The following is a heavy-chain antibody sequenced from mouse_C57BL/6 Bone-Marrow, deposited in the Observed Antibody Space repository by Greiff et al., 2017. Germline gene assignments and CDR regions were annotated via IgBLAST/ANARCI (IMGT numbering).Heavy chain of an antibody. CDR1: GYTFTSYW. CDR2: IDPNSGGT. D-gene: IGHD2-2*01. J-gene: IGHJ3*01. Sequence: VKLQQPGAELVKPGASVKLSCKASGYTFTSYWMHWVKQRPGRGREWIGRIDPNSGGTKYNEKFKSKATLTVDKPSSTAYLQLSSLTSEDSAVYYCAGEVTTRAWFAYWGQGTLVTVSA. CDR3: AGEVTTRAWFAY. V-gene: IGHV1-72*01.